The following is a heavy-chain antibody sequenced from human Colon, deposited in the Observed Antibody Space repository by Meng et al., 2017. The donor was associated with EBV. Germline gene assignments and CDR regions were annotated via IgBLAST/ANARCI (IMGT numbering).Heavy chain of an antibody. CDR1: GGSIGSGDYY. D-gene: IGHD4-17*01. J-gene: IGHJ4*02. V-gene: IGHV4-30-4*03. CDR2: IYHSGRT. CDR3: TTLYGDSIS. Sequence: QVRLQESGPXLVKPXXXLSLTCTVSGGSIGSGDYYWSWIRQPPGKGLEWIGEIYHSGRTNYNPSVKSRVSMSVDKSQNHFSLRLSSVTAADTAVYYCTTLYGDSISWGQGTLVTVSS.